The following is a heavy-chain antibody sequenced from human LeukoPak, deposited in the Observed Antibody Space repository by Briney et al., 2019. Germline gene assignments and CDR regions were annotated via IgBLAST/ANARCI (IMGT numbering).Heavy chain of an antibody. V-gene: IGHV4-34*01. J-gene: IGHJ4*02. CDR2: INHSGST. CDR1: GGSFSGYY. CDR3: VVNTVTTSYYFDY. Sequence: KASETLSLTCAVYGGSFSGYYWSWIRQPPGKGLEWIGEINHSGSTNYNPSLKSRVTISVDTSKNQFSLKLSSVTAADTAVYYCVVNTVTTSYYFDYWGQGTLVTVSS. D-gene: IGHD4-17*01.